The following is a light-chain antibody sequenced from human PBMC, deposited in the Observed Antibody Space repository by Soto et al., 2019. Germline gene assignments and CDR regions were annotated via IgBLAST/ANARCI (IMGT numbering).Light chain of an antibody. CDR1: TSGIGSYTL. CDR2: EVN. V-gene: IGLV2-23*02. CDR3: SSFAGISTPVL. J-gene: IGLJ3*02. Sequence: QSALTQPASVSGSHGQSVTISCTGTTSGIGSYTLVSWYQQHPGRAPKFIIYEVNKRPSGVSNRFSGSKSGNTASLKISGLKADAAADYYCSSFAGISTPVLFGGETKVTVL.